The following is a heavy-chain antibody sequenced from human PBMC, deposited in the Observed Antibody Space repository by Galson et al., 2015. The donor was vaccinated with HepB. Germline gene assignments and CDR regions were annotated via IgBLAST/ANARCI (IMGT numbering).Heavy chain of an antibody. CDR2: ISAYNRYT. CDR1: GYTFSSYS. D-gene: IGHD2-15*01. CDR3: ARGALVVVVGATQNNWFDP. J-gene: IGHJ5*02. V-gene: IGHV1-18*01. Sequence: SVKVSCKASGYTFSSYSIPWVRQAPGQGLEWVGWISAYNRYTYYTQKLQGRVTMTTDTSTSTAYMELRSLRSDDTAVYFCARGALVVVVGATQNNWFDPWGQGTLVTVSS.